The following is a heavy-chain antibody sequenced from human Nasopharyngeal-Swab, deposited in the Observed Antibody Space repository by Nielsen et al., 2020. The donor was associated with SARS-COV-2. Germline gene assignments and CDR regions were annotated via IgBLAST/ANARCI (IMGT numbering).Heavy chain of an antibody. CDR1: GFTFSSYS. J-gene: IGHJ4*02. CDR3: ARVGGSSPLDY. V-gene: IGHV3-66*01. Sequence: ETLSLTCAASGFTFSSYSMSWVRQAPGKGLEWVSVIYSGGSTYYADSVKGRFTISRDNSKNTLYLQMNSLRAEDTAVYYCARVGGSSPLDYWGQGTLVTVSS. CDR2: IYSGGST. D-gene: IGHD6-13*01.